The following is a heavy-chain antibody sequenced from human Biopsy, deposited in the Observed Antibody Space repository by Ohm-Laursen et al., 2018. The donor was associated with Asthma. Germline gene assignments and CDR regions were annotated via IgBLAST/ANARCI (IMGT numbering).Heavy chain of an antibody. Sequence: SLTLSCTASGLSLSDYYMSWIRQAPGKGLEWVSYISWTSIYTNYADSVKGRFTISRDNARNSLFLQMNSLRAEDTAVYYCASGGSRDLWGTYRYPWDYWGQGTLVTVSS. J-gene: IGHJ4*02. V-gene: IGHV3-11*06. CDR1: GLSLSDYY. CDR3: ASGGSRDLWGTYRYPWDY. D-gene: IGHD3-16*02. CDR2: ISWTSIYT.